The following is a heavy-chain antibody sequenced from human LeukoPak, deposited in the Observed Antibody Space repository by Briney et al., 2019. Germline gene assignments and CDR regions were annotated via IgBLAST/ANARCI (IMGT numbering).Heavy chain of an antibody. CDR3: AKDLSYDFWRGYYDY. Sequence: PGGSLRLSCAASGFTFDDYAMHWVRQAPGKGLEWVSGISWNSGSIGYADSVKGRFTISRDNAKNSLYLQMNSLRAEDMALYYCAKDLSYDFWRGYYDYWGQGTLVTVSS. CDR2: ISWNSGSI. D-gene: IGHD3-3*01. V-gene: IGHV3-9*03. J-gene: IGHJ4*02. CDR1: GFTFDDYA.